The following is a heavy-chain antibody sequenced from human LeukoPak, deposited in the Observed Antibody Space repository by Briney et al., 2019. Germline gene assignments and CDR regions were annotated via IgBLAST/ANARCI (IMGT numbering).Heavy chain of an antibody. D-gene: IGHD1-26*01. CDR2: VDPEDGET. CDR3: ATPTVGAIKEDLFDY. J-gene: IGHJ4*02. CDR1: GYTFTDYY. Sequence: GASVKISCKVSGYTFTDYYMHWVQQAPGKGLEWMGLVDPEDGETIYAEKFQGRVTITADTSTDTAYKELSSLRSEDTAVYYCATPTVGAIKEDLFDYWGQGTLVTVSS. V-gene: IGHV1-69-2*01.